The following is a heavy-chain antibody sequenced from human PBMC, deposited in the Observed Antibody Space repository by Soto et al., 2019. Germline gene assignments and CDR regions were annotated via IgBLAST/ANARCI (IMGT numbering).Heavy chain of an antibody. J-gene: IGHJ6*02. CDR3: AKDGGRGWLDTAMPEYGMDV. CDR1: GFTFDDYA. Sequence: EVQLVESGGGLVQPGRSLRLSCAASGFTFDDYAMHWVRQAPGKGLEWVSGISWNSGSIGYADSVKGRFTISRDNAKNSLYLQMNRLRAEDTALYYCAKDGGRGWLDTAMPEYGMDVWGQGTTVTVSS. D-gene: IGHD5-18*01. CDR2: ISWNSGSI. V-gene: IGHV3-9*01.